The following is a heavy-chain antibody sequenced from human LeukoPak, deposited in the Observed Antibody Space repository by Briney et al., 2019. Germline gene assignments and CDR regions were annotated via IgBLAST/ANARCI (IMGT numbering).Heavy chain of an antibody. CDR1: GYTLTELS. D-gene: IGHD3-10*01. V-gene: IGHV1-24*01. CDR3: ARGHGSYYYYMDV. Sequence: ASVKVSCKVSGYTLTELSMHWVRQAPGKGLEWMGGFDPEDGETIYAQKFQGRVTMTEDTSTDTAYMEVSRLRSDDTAVYYCARGHGSYYYYMDVWGKGTTVTVSS. J-gene: IGHJ6*03. CDR2: FDPEDGET.